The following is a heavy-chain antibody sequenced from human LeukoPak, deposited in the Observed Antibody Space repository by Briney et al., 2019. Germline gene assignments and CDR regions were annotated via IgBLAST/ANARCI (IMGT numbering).Heavy chain of an antibody. Sequence: QSGGSLRLSCAASGFTFSSYWMHWVRQAPGKGLVWVSRINSDGSSTSYADSVKGRFTISRDNAKNTLYLQMNSLRAEDTAVYYCAGAIPYYDYVWDPWGQGTLVTVSS. CDR1: GFTFSSYW. CDR3: AGAIPYYDYVWDP. D-gene: IGHD3-16*01. J-gene: IGHJ5*02. CDR2: INSDGSST. V-gene: IGHV3-74*01.